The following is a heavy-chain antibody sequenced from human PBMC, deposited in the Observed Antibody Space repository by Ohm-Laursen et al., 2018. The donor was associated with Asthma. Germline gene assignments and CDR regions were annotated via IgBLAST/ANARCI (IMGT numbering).Heavy chain of an antibody. CDR2: ISAYNGNT. D-gene: IGHD3-16*02. J-gene: IGHJ4*02. CDR3: ARDRWPDDMDTYYDYIWGSYRRNERGRFDY. V-gene: IGHV1-18*01. CDR1: GYTFTSYG. Sequence: GASVKVSCKPSGYTFTSYGISWVRQAPGQGLEWMGWISAYNGNTNYAQKLQGRVTMTTDTSTSTAYMELRSLRSDDTAVYYCARDRWPDDMDTYYDYIWGSYRRNERGRFDYWGQGTLVTVSS.